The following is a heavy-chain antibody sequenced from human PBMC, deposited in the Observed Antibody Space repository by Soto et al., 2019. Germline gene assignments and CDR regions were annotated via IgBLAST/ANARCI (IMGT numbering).Heavy chain of an antibody. Sequence: QVQLVESGGGVVQPGRSLRLSCAASGFTFSSYAMHWVSQSPGKGLAWVAGISYDGSNKYYADSVKGRFTISSDNYKNTLDLQMNSLRAEDTAVYYCARYIVVVTATYAFDIWGQGTMVTVSS. CDR2: ISYDGSNK. D-gene: IGHD2-21*02. V-gene: IGHV3-30-3*01. CDR3: ARYIVVVTATYAFDI. J-gene: IGHJ3*02. CDR1: GFTFSSYA.